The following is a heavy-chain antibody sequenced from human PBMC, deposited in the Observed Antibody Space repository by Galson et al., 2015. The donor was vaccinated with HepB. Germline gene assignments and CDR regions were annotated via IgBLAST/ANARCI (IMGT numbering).Heavy chain of an antibody. D-gene: IGHD5-18*01. Sequence: SVRLSCKASGYTFTSYDMSWVRQAPGQGLEWMGWVSANNGNTIYAQKFQGRVTMTTDTSTTTAYLQLSSLRSDDTAQYYCARDSTAMMPLKAFDIWGQGTMVIVSS. J-gene: IGHJ3*02. CDR3: ARDSTAMMPLKAFDI. V-gene: IGHV1-18*04. CDR1: GYTFTSYD. CDR2: VSANNGNT.